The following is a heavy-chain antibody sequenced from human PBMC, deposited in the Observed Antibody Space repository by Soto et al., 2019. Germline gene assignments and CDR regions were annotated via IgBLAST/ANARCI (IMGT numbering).Heavy chain of an antibody. V-gene: IGHV5-51*01. CDR3: ARALGVAGYDTAGGI. Sequence: PGESLKISCQGSGYSFTSYWIGWVRQMPGKGLEWMGIIYPGDSDTRYSPSFQGQVTISADKSISTAYLQWSSLKASDTAMYYCARALGVAGYDTAGGIWGQGTMVTVSS. D-gene: IGHD6-19*01. CDR2: IYPGDSDT. J-gene: IGHJ3*02. CDR1: GYSFTSYW.